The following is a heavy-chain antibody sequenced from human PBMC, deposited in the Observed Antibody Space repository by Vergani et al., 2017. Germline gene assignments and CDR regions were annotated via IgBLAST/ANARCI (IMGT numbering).Heavy chain of an antibody. D-gene: IGHD2-15*01. CDR1: GYTFTGYY. J-gene: IGHJ5*02. Sequence: QVQLVQSGAEVKKPGASVKVSCKASGYTFTGYYMHWVRQAPGQGLEWMGWINPNSGGTNYAQKFQGRVTMTRDTSISTAYMELSRLRSDDTAVYYCAREGGVVVVALNWFDPWGQGTLVTVSS. V-gene: IGHV1-2*02. CDR3: AREGGVVVVALNWFDP. CDR2: INPNSGGT.